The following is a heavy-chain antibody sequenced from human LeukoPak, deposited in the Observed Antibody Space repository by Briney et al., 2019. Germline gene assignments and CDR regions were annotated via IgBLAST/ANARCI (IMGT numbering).Heavy chain of an antibody. CDR1: GFTFSSYW. CDR3: ARAPQKATYYYGSGSYTRGYYFDY. V-gene: IGHV3-74*01. J-gene: IGHJ4*02. D-gene: IGHD3-10*01. CDR2: ISSDGSST. Sequence: GGSLRLSCAASGFTFSSYWMHWVRQAPGKGLVWVSRISSDGSSTSYADSVKGRFTISRDNAKNTLYLQMNSLRAEDTAVYYCARAPQKATYYYGSGSYTRGYYFDYWGQGTLVTVSS.